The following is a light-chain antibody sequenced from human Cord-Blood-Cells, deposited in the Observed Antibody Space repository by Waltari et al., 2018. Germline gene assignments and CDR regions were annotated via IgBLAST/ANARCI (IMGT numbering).Light chain of an antibody. CDR1: SSDVGGYNY. J-gene: IGLJ3*02. V-gene: IGLV2-14*01. CDR2: DVS. Sequence: SALTQPASVSGSPGQSITFSCPGTSSDVGGYNYFSWYQQPPGKAPKLMIYDVSNRPSGVSNRFSGSKSGNTASLTISGLQAEDEADYYCSSYTSSSTWVFGGGTKLTVL. CDR3: SSYTSSSTWV.